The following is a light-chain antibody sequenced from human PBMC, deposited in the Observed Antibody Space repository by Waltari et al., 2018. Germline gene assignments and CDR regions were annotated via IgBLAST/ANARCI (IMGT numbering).Light chain of an antibody. Sequence: SCRACQSVSRSVAWYQQKPGQAPRLLIYGASSRATGVPDRFSGSGSGTDFSLTISRLEPEDFAVYYCQHYVRLPVSFGQGTKVEIK. CDR1: QSVSRS. V-gene: IGKV3-20*01. CDR2: GAS. CDR3: QHYVRLPVS. J-gene: IGKJ1*01.